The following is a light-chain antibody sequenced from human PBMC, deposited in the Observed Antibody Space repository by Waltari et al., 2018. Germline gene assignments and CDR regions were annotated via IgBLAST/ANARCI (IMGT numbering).Light chain of an antibody. CDR3: QQYNPSSPWT. J-gene: IGKJ1*01. CDR1: QSVSSW. V-gene: IGKV1-5*03. Sequence: DIHMTQSPSTLYASVGDRVTITCRATQSVSSWLAWYQQKPNKAPKLLIYKASTLETGVPSRFSGSGSGTEFSLTIDSLQPEDFATYYCQQYNPSSPWTFGQGTKV. CDR2: KAS.